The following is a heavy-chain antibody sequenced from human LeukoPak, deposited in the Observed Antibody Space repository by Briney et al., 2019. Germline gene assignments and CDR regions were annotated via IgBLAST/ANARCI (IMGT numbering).Heavy chain of an antibody. Sequence: ASVKVSCKASGYTFTGYYMHWVRQAPGQGLEWMGWINPNSGGTNYAQKFQGRVTMTRDTSISTAYMELSRLRSDDTAVYYCARDSGGEGSTSVNAFDIWGQGTMVTVSS. D-gene: IGHD2-2*01. CDR1: GYTFTGYY. V-gene: IGHV1-2*02. CDR2: INPNSGGT. CDR3: ARDSGGEGSTSVNAFDI. J-gene: IGHJ3*02.